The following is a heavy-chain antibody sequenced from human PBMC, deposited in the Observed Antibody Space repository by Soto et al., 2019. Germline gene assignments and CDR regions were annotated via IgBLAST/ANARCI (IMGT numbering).Heavy chain of an antibody. CDR2: INTYVGHI. CDR3: PRVTGFAVDR. J-gene: IGHJ5*02. Sequence: QVQLVQSGAEVKKPGASVKVSCKASGYAFRNYGISWMRQAPGQGLEWMGWINTYVGHINLPQKFRGRITVTADTSMNTVYMELENLTYDDTAGYYCPRVTGFAVDRWGHGKVVIVSP. D-gene: IGHD2-8*02. V-gene: IGHV1-18*01. CDR1: GYAFRNYG.